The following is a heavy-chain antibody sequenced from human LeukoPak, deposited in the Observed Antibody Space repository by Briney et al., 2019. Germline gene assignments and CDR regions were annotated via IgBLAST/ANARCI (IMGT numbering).Heavy chain of an antibody. CDR1: GFTFSSYA. J-gene: IGHJ4*02. CDR3: AKDVGKWESLHFFDY. V-gene: IGHV3-23*01. D-gene: IGHD1-26*01. CDR2: ISGSGAST. Sequence: QAGGSLRLSCAASGFTFSSYAIHWVRQAPGKGLEWISGISGSGASTYYADSVKGRFTISRDDSRNTLYLQMNSLRGDDTAVYYCAKDVGKWESLHFFDYWGQGTLVTVSS.